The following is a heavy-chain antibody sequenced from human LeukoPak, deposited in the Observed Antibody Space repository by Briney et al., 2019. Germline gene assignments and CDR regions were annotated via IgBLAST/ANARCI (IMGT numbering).Heavy chain of an antibody. D-gene: IGHD3-22*01. J-gene: IGHJ5*02. CDR3: APLNYYYDSSGYTNWFDP. V-gene: IGHV1-24*01. Sequence: GASVKVSCKVSGYTLTELSMHWVRQAPGKGREWMGGFDPEDGETIYAQKFQGRVTMTEDTSTDTAYMELSSLRSEDTAVYYCAPLNYYYDSSGYTNWFDPWGQGTLVTVSS. CDR2: FDPEDGET. CDR1: GYTLTELS.